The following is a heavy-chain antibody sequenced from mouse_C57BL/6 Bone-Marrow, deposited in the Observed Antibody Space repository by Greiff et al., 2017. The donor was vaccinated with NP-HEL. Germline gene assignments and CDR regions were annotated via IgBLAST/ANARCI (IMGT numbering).Heavy chain of an antibody. V-gene: IGHV1-76*01. D-gene: IGHD1-1*01. CDR3: ARGGYGSSYD. CDR2: IYPGSGST. CDR1: GYTFPDYY. Sequence: VQLQQSGAELVRPGASVKLSCKASGYTFPDYYINWVKQRPGQGLEWIARIYPGSGSTYYNEKFKGKATLTAEKSSSTAYMQLSSLTSEDSAVYFCARGGYGSSYDWGQGTTLTVSS. J-gene: IGHJ2*01.